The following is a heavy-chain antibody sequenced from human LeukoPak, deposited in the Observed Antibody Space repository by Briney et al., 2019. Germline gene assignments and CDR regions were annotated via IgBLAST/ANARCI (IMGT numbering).Heavy chain of an antibody. D-gene: IGHD6-19*01. V-gene: IGHV3-9*01. CDR3: TNTKNIAMATGWFDP. J-gene: IGHJ5*02. CDR1: GFTFDDYA. CDR2: ISWNSGTI. Sequence: PGRSLRLSCAASGFTFDDYAMHWVRQAPGKGVEWVSGISWNSGTIDYADSVKGRFTISRDNAKKSLYLQMNSLKPEDTALYYCTNTKNIAMATGWFDPWGQGTLVTVSS.